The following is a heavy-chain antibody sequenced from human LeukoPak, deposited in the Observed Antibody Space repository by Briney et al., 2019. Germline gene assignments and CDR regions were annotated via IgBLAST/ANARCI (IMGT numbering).Heavy chain of an antibody. D-gene: IGHD6-19*01. CDR3: ARGGAYSSGWYEAFDI. CDR1: GGTFSSYA. CDR2: MNPNSGNT. Sequence: ASVKVSCKASGGTFSSYAISWVRQAPGQGLEWMGWMNPNSGNTGYAQKFQGRVTITRNTSISTAYMELSSLRSEDTAVYYCARGGAYSSGWYEAFDIWGQGTMVTVSS. V-gene: IGHV1-8*03. J-gene: IGHJ3*02.